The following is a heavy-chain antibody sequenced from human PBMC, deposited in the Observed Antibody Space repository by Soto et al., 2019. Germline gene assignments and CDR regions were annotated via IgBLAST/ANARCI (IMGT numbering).Heavy chain of an antibody. CDR1: GFTFSSYG. Sequence: QVQLVESGGGVVQPGRSLRLSCAASGFTFSSYGMHWVRQAPGKGLEWVAVISYDGSNKYYADSVKGRFTISRDNSKNTLYLQMNSLRAEDTAVYYCAKDVYEGELYYYYGMDVWGQGTTVTVSS. V-gene: IGHV3-30*18. D-gene: IGHD3-22*01. CDR3: AKDVYEGELYYYYGMDV. J-gene: IGHJ6*02. CDR2: ISYDGSNK.